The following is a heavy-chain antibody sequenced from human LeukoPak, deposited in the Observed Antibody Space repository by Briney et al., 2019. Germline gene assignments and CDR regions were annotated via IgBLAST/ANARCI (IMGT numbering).Heavy chain of an antibody. D-gene: IGHD3-16*01. J-gene: IGHJ4*02. CDR3: AKGPYDYVWGSFFDY. CDR2: ISGSGGST. V-gene: IGHV3-23*01. Sequence: GGSLRLSCAASGSTFSSYAMSWVRQAPGKGLEWVSAISGSGGSTYYADSVKGRFTISRDNSKNTLYLQMNSLRAEDTAVYYCAKGPYDYVWGSFFDYWGQGTLVTVSS. CDR1: GSTFSSYA.